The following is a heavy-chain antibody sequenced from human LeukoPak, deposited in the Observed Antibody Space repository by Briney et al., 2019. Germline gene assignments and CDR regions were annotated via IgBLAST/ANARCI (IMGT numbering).Heavy chain of an antibody. Sequence: GGSLRLSCAASGLTFSSYWMSWVRQAPGKGLEWVANIKQDGSEKYYVDSVKGRFTISRDNAKNSLYLQMNSLRAEDTAVYYCARYRDSSSWYWFDPWGQGTLVTVSS. D-gene: IGHD6-13*01. V-gene: IGHV3-7*01. CDR2: IKQDGSEK. CDR1: GLTFSSYW. J-gene: IGHJ5*02. CDR3: ARYRDSSSWYWFDP.